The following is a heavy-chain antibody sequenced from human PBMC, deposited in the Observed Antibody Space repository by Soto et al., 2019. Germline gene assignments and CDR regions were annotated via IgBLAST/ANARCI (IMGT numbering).Heavy chain of an antibody. D-gene: IGHD2-8*01. Sequence: GGSLRLSCAASGFTFSSYGMHWVRQAPGKGLEWVAVIWYDGSNKYYADSVKGRFTISRDNSKNTLYLQMNSLRAEDTAVYYCARVKGCTNGVCKYYYYYMDVWGKGTTVTVSS. CDR2: IWYDGSNK. CDR1: GFTFSSYG. J-gene: IGHJ6*03. CDR3: ARVKGCTNGVCKYYYYYMDV. V-gene: IGHV3-33*01.